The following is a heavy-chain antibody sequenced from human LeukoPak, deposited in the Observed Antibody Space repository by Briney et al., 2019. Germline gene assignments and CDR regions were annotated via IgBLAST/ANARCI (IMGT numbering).Heavy chain of an antibody. CDR3: ARGFLGKRYYYGSGSYLRYMDV. CDR1: GYTFTSYD. D-gene: IGHD3-10*01. J-gene: IGHJ6*03. CDR2: MNPNSGNT. Sequence: ASVKVSCKASGYTFTSYDINWVRQATGQGLEWMGWMNPNSGNTGYAQKFQGRVTMTRNTSISTAYMELSSLRSEDTAVYYCARGFLGKRYYYGSGSYLRYMDVWGKGTTVTVSS. V-gene: IGHV1-8*01.